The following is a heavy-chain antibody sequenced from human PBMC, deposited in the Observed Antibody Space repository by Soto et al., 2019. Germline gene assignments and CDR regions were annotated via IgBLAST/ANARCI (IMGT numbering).Heavy chain of an antibody. CDR3: ARCRVLSSYGSGPYYCDY. J-gene: IGHJ4*02. Sequence: QVQLQESGPGLVKPSETLSLTCTVSGGSINRDYWSWIRQPPGRGLELIGYIFYSGSTNYNPSLKSRFTMSLDTSKNQFSLHLTSVTAADTSVYYCARCRVLSSYGSGPYYCDYWGQGTLVTVPS. V-gene: IGHV4-59*08. D-gene: IGHD3-10*01. CDR1: GGSINRDY. CDR2: IFYSGST.